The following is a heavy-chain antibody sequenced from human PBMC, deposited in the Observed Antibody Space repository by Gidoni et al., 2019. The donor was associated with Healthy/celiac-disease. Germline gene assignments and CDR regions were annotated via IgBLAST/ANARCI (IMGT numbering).Heavy chain of an antibody. V-gene: IGHV3-23*01. CDR2: ISGSGGST. CDR1: GFTFSSYA. CDR3: AKIAVVSYSSSWGDFDY. Sequence: EVQLLESGGGLVQPGGSLRLPCAASGFTFSSYAMSWVRQAPGKGLEWVAAISGSGGSTYYAYSVKGRFTISRDNFKNTLYLQMNSLRAEDTAVYYCAKIAVVSYSSSWGDFDYWGQGTLVTVSS. J-gene: IGHJ4*02. D-gene: IGHD6-13*01.